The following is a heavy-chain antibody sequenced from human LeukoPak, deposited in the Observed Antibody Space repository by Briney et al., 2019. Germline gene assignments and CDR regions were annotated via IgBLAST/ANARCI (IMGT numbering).Heavy chain of an antibody. CDR1: GYTFTSYG. CDR3: ARDQPLYYYDSSGYYYPIDY. CDR2: ISAYNGNT. V-gene: IGHV1-18*01. Sequence: ASVKVSCKASGYTFTSYGISWVRQAPGQGLEWMGWISAYNGNTNYAQKLQGRVTMTTDTSTSTAYMELRSLRSDDTAVYYCARDQPLYYYDSSGYYYPIDYWGQGTLVTVPS. J-gene: IGHJ4*02. D-gene: IGHD3-22*01.